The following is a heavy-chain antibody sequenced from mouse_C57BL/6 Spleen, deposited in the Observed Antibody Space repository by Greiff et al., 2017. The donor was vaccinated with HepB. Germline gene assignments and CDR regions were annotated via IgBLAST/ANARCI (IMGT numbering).Heavy chain of an antibody. CDR1: GYTFTDYY. Sequence: VQLVESGAELVRPGASVKLSCKASGYTFTDYYINWVKQRPGQGLEWIARIYPGSGNTYYNEKFKGKATLTAEKSSSTAYMQLSSLTSEDSAVYFCARSYGSSPIDYWGQGTTLTVSS. CDR3: ARSYGSSPIDY. CDR2: IYPGSGNT. D-gene: IGHD1-1*01. V-gene: IGHV1-76*01. J-gene: IGHJ2*01.